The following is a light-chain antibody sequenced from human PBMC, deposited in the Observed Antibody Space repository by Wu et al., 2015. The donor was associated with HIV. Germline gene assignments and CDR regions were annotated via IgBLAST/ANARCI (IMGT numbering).Light chain of an antibody. CDR1: QSVSNN. CDR3: QQYSSWPPYT. J-gene: IGKJ2*01. CDR2: GAS. Sequence: EMVMTQSPATLSVSPGERATLSCRASQSVSNNLAWYQHQPGQAPRLLIYGASTRATGIPARFSGSGSGTEFTLTISSMQSEDFAAYYCQQYSSWPPYTFGQGTKLEIK. V-gene: IGKV3-15*01.